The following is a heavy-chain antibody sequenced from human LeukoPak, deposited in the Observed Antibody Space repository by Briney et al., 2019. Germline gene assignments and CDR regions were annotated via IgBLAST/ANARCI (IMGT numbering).Heavy chain of an antibody. V-gene: IGHV1-69*13. J-gene: IGHJ6*02. Sequence: ASVKVSCTASGGTFSSYAISWVRQAPGQGLEWMGGIIPIFGTANYAQKFQGRVTITADEPTSTAYMELSSLRSEDTAVYYCARDQGSSSWYGDYYYGMDVWGQGTTVTVSS. CDR3: ARDQGSSSWYGDYYYGMDV. D-gene: IGHD6-13*01. CDR2: IIPIFGTA. CDR1: GGTFSSYA.